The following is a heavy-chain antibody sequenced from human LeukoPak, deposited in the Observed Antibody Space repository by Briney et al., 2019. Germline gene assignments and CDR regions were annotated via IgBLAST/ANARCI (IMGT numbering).Heavy chain of an antibody. D-gene: IGHD3-22*01. CDR1: GYTFTSYG. J-gene: IGHJ4*02. Sequence: ASVKVSCKASGYTFTSYGISWVRQAPGQGLEWMGGIIPIFGTANYAQKFQGRVTITTDESTSTAYMELSSLRSEDTAVYYCARDGDYYDSSGSFAWGQGTLVTVSS. CDR3: ARDGDYYDSSGSFA. V-gene: IGHV1-69*05. CDR2: IIPIFGTA.